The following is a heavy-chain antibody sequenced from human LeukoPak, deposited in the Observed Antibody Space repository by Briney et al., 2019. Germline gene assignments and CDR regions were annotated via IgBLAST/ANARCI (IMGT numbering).Heavy chain of an antibody. CDR1: GFTFSSYA. Sequence: GGSLRLSCAASGFTFSSYAMHWVRQAPGKGLEWVAVISYDGSNKYYADSVKGRFTISRDNSKNTLYLQMNSLRAEDTAVYYCARDPGLEGLDYRGQGTLVTVSS. CDR2: ISYDGSNK. V-gene: IGHV3-30-3*01. D-gene: IGHD3-16*01. CDR3: ARDPGLEGLDY. J-gene: IGHJ4*02.